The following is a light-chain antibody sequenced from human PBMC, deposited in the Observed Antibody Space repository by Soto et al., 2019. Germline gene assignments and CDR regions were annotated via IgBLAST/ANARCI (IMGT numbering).Light chain of an antibody. CDR3: QQYYTNSWT. V-gene: IGKV4-1*01. CDR1: QSILYSPNNKNY. J-gene: IGKJ1*01. Sequence: DIVMTQSPDSLAVSLGERATINCKSSQSILYSPNNKNYLAWYQHRPGQPPNLLIYWASTRESGVPDRFSGSGSRTNFTLTISSLQAEDVAVYYCQQYYTNSWTFGQGTRVEI. CDR2: WAS.